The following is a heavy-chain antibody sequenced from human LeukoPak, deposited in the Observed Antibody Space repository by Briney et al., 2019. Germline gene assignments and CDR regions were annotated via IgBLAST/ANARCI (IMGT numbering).Heavy chain of an antibody. CDR1: GESFSGYS. CDR2: VNHSGST. D-gene: IGHD3-10*01. Sequence: SETLSLTCTVYGESFSGYSCTWIRQPPGKGLEWIAEVNHSGSTNYNPSLKSRVTISLDTSKNQFLLKLSSVTAADTAVYYCARGVYYGSGSYNWGQGTLVTVS. J-gene: IGHJ4*02. V-gene: IGHV4-34*01. CDR3: ARGVYYGSGSYN.